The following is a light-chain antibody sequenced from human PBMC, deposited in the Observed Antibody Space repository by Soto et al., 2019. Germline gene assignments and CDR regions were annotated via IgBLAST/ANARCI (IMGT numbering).Light chain of an antibody. V-gene: IGKV1-6*01. Sequence: AIQLTQSPSSQSASVGDRVTITCRASQRIRSALGWYQQKPGKVPKLLIYAASTLQCGVPSRFSGSGFGTDFTLTITSLQPEDFATYYCLLDYAYFWAFGQGTKVEVK. CDR1: QRIRSA. CDR2: AAS. J-gene: IGKJ1*01. CDR3: LLDYAYFWA.